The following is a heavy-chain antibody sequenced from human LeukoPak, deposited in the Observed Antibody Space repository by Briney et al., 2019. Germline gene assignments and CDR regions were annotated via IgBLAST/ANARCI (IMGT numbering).Heavy chain of an antibody. Sequence: ASVKVSCKASGYTFTDYYMHWVRQAPGQGLEWMGWINPDSGGTKYAQKFQGRVTMTGDTSIGTAYMELSSLRSDDPAVYYCARDHGRSSSAWPAGYWGQGTLVTVSS. CDR2: INPDSGGT. CDR3: ARDHGRSSSAWPAGY. V-gene: IGHV1-2*02. D-gene: IGHD6-19*01. J-gene: IGHJ4*02. CDR1: GYTFTDYY.